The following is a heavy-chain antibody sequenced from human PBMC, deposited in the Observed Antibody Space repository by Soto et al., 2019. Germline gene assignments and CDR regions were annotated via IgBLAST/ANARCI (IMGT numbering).Heavy chain of an antibody. CDR3: GKVGAATVYYNFSYSSYYMKV. D-gene: IGHD3-9*01. Sequence: PGGSLRLSCAASGLTFSGYAMSWVRQAPGKGLEWVSAISGSGGSTYYADSVKGRFTISRDNSKNTLYLQMNSLRAEDTVVYYCGKVGAATVYYNFSYSSYYMKVGGKGTRVT. CDR1: GLTFSGYA. V-gene: IGHV3-23*01. CDR2: ISGSGGST. J-gene: IGHJ6*03.